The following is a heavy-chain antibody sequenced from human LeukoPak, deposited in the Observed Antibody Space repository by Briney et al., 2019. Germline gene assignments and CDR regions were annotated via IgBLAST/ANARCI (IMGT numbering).Heavy chain of an antibody. D-gene: IGHD3-16*02. CDR3: ARHGGVVTFGGVIVLYYFDY. CDR2: IYHSGST. J-gene: IGHJ4*02. CDR1: GYSISSGYY. V-gene: IGHV4-38-2*01. Sequence: SETLSLTCAVSGYSISSGYYWGWIRQPPGKGLEWIGSIYHSGSTYYNPSLKSRVTISVDTSKNQLSLKLSSVTAADTAVYYCARHGGVVTFGGVIVLYYFDYWGQGTLVTVSP.